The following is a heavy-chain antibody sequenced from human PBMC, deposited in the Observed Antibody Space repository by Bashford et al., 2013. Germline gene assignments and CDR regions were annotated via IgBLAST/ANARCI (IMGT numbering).Heavy chain of an antibody. CDR1: GGSISGYY. J-gene: IGHJ6*02. V-gene: IGHV4-31*03. CDR3: ARNKGGYDLYYYYGMDV. Sequence: SETLSLTCTVSGGSISGYYWSWIRQHPGKGLEWIGYIYYSGSTYYNPSLKSRVTISVDTSKNQFSLKLSSVTAXDTAVYYCARNKGGYDLYYYYGMDVWGQGTTVTVSS. D-gene: IGHD5-12*01. CDR2: IYYSGST.